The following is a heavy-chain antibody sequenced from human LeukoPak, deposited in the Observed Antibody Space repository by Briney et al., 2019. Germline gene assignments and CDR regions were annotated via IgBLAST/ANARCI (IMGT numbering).Heavy chain of an antibody. V-gene: IGHV4-31*03. CDR1: GGSISSGGYS. CDR3: ARVGGGTYYYDSSGYWFDY. J-gene: IGHJ4*02. D-gene: IGHD3-22*01. Sequence: SQTLSLTCTVSGGSISSGGYSWSWIRQHPGKGLEWIGYIYYSGSTYYNPSLKSRVTISVDTSKNQFSLKLSSVTAADTAVYYCARVGGGTYYYDSSGYWFDYRGQGTLVTVSS. CDR2: IYYSGST.